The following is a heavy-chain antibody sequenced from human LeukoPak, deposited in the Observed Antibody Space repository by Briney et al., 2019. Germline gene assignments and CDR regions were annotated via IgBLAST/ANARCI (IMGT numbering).Heavy chain of an antibody. CDR1: GGSISSSPYY. D-gene: IGHD3-3*01. CDR2: IYYSGST. Sequence: SETLSLTCTVSGGSISSSPYYWGWIRQPPGKGLEWIGSIYYSGSTYYNPSLKSRVTISVDTSKNQFSLKLSSVTAADTAVYYCARGTIRITIFGVVPATSYYFDYWGQGTLVTVSS. V-gene: IGHV4-39*07. CDR3: ARGTIRITIFGVVPATSYYFDY. J-gene: IGHJ4*02.